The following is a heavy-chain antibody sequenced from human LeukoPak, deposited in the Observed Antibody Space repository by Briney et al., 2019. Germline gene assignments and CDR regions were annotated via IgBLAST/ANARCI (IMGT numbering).Heavy chain of an antibody. CDR1: GGSISSYY. J-gene: IGHJ4*02. CDR3: ARARGYSYGYPFDY. Sequence: PSETLSLTGTVSGGSISSYYWSWIRRPPGKGLEWIGYIYYSGSTNYNPSLKSRVTISVDTSKNQFSLKLSSVTAADTAVYYCARARGYSYGYPFDYWGQGTLVTVSS. V-gene: IGHV4-59*01. D-gene: IGHD5-18*01. CDR2: IYYSGST.